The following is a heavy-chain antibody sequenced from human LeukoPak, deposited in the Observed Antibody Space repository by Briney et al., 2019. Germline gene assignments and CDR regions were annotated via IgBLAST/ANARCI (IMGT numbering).Heavy chain of an antibody. CDR1: GFTISYNY. V-gene: IGHV3-53*04. D-gene: IGHD3-22*01. CDR2: IYSNTSA. J-gene: IGHJ4*02. Sequence: GGSLTLSCAASGFTISYNYMSWVRQAPGKGLQWVSVIYSNTSAYYADSLKGRFTISRQNPENTLFLQMNSLRPEDTAVYYCARVLGYDSSGYYRGYFDYWGQGTLVTVSS. CDR3: ARVLGYDSSGYYRGYFDY.